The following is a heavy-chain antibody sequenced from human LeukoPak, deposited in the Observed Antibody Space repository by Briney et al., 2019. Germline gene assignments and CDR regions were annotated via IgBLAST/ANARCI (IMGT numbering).Heavy chain of an antibody. V-gene: IGHV4-59*02. CDR3: AKARYANAWYAFDI. D-gene: IGHD2-2*01. J-gene: IGHJ3*02. CDR1: GGSVSSYY. Sequence: SETLSLTCTVSGGSVSSYYWSWIRRPPGRGLEWIAYLSHSGSSDSNPSLTSRVTTLVDTSKNQFSLKLTSVTAADTAVYYCAKARYANAWYAFDIWGHGTMVTVSS. CDR2: LSHSGSS.